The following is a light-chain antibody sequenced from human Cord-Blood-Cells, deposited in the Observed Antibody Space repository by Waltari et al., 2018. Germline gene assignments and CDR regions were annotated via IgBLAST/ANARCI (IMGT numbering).Light chain of an antibody. CDR2: AAS. Sequence: DIQMTQSPSSMSASVGDRVTITCRASQSISSYINWYQQKPGRAPKLLIYAASSLQSGVPSRFSGSGSGTDFTLTISSLQPEYFATYYCQQSYSTPLTFVGGTKVEIK. CDR1: QSISSY. CDR3: QQSYSTPLT. J-gene: IGKJ4*01. V-gene: IGKV1-39*01.